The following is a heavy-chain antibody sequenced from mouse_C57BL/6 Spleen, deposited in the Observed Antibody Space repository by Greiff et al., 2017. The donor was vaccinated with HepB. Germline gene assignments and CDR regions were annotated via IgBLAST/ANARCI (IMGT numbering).Heavy chain of an antibody. J-gene: IGHJ1*03. CDR1: GFSLTSYG. V-gene: IGHV2-2*01. D-gene: IGHD1-1*01. Sequence: QVQLKQSGPGLVQPSQSLSITCTVSGFSLTSYGVHWVRQSPGKGLEWLGVIWSGGSTDYNAAFISRLSISKDNSKSQVFFKMNSLQADDTAIYYCARDHDYYGSSYWYFDVWGTGTTVTVSS. CDR2: IWSGGST. CDR3: ARDHDYYGSSYWYFDV.